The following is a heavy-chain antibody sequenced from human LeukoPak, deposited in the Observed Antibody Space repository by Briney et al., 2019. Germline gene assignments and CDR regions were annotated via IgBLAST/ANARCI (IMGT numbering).Heavy chain of an antibody. CDR3: ARDPTTSTSRYSYGYYGMDV. J-gene: IGHJ6*02. Sequence: SETLSLTCTVSGGSISSYYWSWIRQPPGKGLEWIGYIYYSGSTNYNPSLKSRVTISVDTSKNQFSLKLSSVTAADTAVYYCARDPTTSTSRYSYGYYGMDVWGQGTTVTVSS. V-gene: IGHV4-59*01. CDR2: IYYSGST. D-gene: IGHD5-18*01. CDR1: GGSISSYY.